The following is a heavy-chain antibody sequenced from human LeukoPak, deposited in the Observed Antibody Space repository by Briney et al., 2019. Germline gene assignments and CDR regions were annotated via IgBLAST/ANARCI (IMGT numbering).Heavy chain of an antibody. CDR1: GYTFTGYY. D-gene: IGHD2-15*01. CDR3: ARPNCSGGSCFDANFDY. CDR2: INPNSGGT. Sequence: AAVKVSCKASGYTFTGYYMHWVRQAPGQGLEWMGWINPNSGGTNYAQKFQGRVTMTRDTSISTAYMELSRLRSDDTAVYYCARPNCSGGSCFDANFDYWGQGTLVTVSS. V-gene: IGHV1-2*02. J-gene: IGHJ4*02.